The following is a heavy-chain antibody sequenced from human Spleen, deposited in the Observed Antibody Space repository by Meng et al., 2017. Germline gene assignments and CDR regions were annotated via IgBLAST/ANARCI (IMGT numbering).Heavy chain of an antibody. D-gene: IGHD3-22*01. J-gene: IGHJ1*01. CDR3: AVVVTEEVSIVEH. CDR2: INHSGST. V-gene: IGHV4-34*01. CDR1: GGSFSCYY. Sequence: QVQPPQWGAGLFKPSETLSLTCAVYGGSFSCYYWSWIRQPPGKGLEWIGEINHSGSTNYNPSLKSRVTISVDTSKNQFSLKLSSVTAADTAVYYCAVVVTEEVSIVEHWGQGTLVTVSS.